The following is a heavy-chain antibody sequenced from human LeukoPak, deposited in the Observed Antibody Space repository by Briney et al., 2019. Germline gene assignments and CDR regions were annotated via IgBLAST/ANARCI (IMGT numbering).Heavy chain of an antibody. D-gene: IGHD6-6*01. Sequence: PGGSLRLSCAASGFTFSSYSMNWVRQAPGKGLEWVSYISSSSSTIYYADSVKGRFTISRDNAKNSLYLQMNSLRAEDTAVYYCARDVIAARLGEIGYWGQGTLVTVSS. J-gene: IGHJ4*02. CDR1: GFTFSSYS. CDR2: ISSSSSTI. V-gene: IGHV3-48*04. CDR3: ARDVIAARLGEIGY.